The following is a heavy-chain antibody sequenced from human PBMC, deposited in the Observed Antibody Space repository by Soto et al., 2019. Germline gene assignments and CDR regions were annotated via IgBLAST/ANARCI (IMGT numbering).Heavy chain of an antibody. V-gene: IGHV4-4*02. CDR2: IYHSRST. CDR3: ARDQRVTMVRGANRGFDL. J-gene: IGHJ5*02. D-gene: IGHD3-10*01. CDR1: GGSISSSNW. Sequence: PSETLSLTCAVSGGSISSSNWWSWVRQPPGKGLEWIGEIYHSRSTNYNPSLKSRVTIAVDKSKNQFALKLSSVTAADTAVYYYARDQRVTMVRGANRGFDLWGQGTLVTVSS.